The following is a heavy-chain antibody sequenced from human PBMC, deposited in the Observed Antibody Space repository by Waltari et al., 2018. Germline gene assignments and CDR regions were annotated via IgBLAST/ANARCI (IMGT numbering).Heavy chain of an antibody. Sequence: EVQLLESGGGLGQPGGSLRLSCAASGVSFSSYEMNWVRQAPGKGLEWLSYISSSGSTLYYADSVKGRFTISRDNTKNSLYLQMNSLRAEDTGVYYCARPRSVAFFDYWGQGTLVTVSS. D-gene: IGHD5-12*01. CDR1: GVSFSSYE. CDR2: ISSSGSTL. J-gene: IGHJ4*02. CDR3: ARPRSVAFFDY. V-gene: IGHV3-48*03.